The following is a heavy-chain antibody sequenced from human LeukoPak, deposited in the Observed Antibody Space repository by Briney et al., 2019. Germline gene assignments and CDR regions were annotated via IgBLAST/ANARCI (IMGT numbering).Heavy chain of an antibody. V-gene: IGHV4-4*07. CDR2: IYTSGSA. CDR1: GGSISSYY. J-gene: IGHJ4*02. CDR3: AGRRSAGFDY. Sequence: PSETRSLTCTVSGGSISSYYWSWIRQPAGKGREWIGRIYTSGSANYNPSLKSRVTMSVDTSKNQFSLKLSSVTAADTAVYYCAGRRSAGFDYWGQGTLVTVSS. D-gene: IGHD6-13*01.